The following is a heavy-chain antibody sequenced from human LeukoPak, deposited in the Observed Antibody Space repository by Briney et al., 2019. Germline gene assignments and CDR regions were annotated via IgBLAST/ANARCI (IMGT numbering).Heavy chain of an antibody. V-gene: IGHV3-48*02. CDR2: ISTTGTTI. D-gene: IGHD2-21*01. Sequence: GGSLRLSCAASGFTFSAYHINWVRQAPGKGLEWISYISTTGTTIHYADSVKGRFAISRDNAKSSLYLRMNSLRDEDTAVYYCAGVWQDYSGVDYWGQGTLVTVSS. CDR1: GFTFSAYH. CDR3: AGVWQDYSGVDY. J-gene: IGHJ4*02.